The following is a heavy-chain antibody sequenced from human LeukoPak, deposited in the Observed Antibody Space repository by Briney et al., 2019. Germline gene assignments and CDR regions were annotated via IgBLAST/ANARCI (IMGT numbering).Heavy chain of an antibody. V-gene: IGHV3-21*01. CDR1: GFTFSSYS. CDR3: ARGYSSSWFRYYYMDV. J-gene: IGHJ6*03. D-gene: IGHD6-13*01. CDR2: ISSSSSYI. Sequence: GGSLRLSCAASGFTFSSYSMNWGRQAPGKGLEWVSSISSSSSYIYYADSVKGRFTISRDNAKNSLYLQMNSLRAEDTAVYYCARGYSSSWFRYYYMDVWGKGTTVTISS.